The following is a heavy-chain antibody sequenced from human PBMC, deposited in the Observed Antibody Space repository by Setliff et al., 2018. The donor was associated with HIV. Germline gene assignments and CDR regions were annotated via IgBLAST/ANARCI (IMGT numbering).Heavy chain of an antibody. V-gene: IGHV1-18*01. CDR3: ARVVVRGVTFIAEYFQH. CDR2: ISAYNGNT. CDR1: GSTFTSYG. D-gene: IGHD3-10*01. J-gene: IGHJ1*01. Sequence: ASVTVSCKASGSTFTSYGISWVRQAPGQGLEWMGWISAYNGNTNYAQKLQGRVTMTTDTSTSTAYMELRSLRSDDTAVYYCARVVVRGVTFIAEYFQHWGQGTLVTVSS.